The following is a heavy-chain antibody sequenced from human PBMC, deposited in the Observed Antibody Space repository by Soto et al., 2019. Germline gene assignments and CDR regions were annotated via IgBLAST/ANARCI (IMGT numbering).Heavy chain of an antibody. J-gene: IGHJ4*02. CDR1: GGSFSGYY. D-gene: IGHD6-19*01. CDR2: INHSGST. CDR3: ATKGIAVAANGGFDY. Sequence: SDTLSLTCAVYGGSFSGYYWSWIRQPPGKGLEWIGEINHSGSTNYNPSLKSRVTISVDTSKNQFSLKLSSVTAADTAVYYCATKGIAVAANGGFDYWGQGNLVTVSS. V-gene: IGHV4-34*01.